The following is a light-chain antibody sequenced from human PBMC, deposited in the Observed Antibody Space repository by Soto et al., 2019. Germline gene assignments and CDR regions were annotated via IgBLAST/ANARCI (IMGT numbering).Light chain of an antibody. CDR3: QQRSNWPLT. CDR2: DAS. CDR1: HSVSRY. J-gene: IGKJ4*01. V-gene: IGKV3-11*01. Sequence: EIVLTQSPATLSLSPGERATLSCRASHSVSRYLAWYQQKPCQAPRLLIYDASNRATGLPARFSGSGSGTDFTLTISSQQPEDFAVYYCQQRSNWPLTFGGGTKGEIK.